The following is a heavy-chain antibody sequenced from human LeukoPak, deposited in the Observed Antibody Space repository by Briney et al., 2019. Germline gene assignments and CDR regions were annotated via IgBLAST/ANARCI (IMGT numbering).Heavy chain of an antibody. J-gene: IGHJ4*02. CDR3: ARGRDIKVESRLLVTGRRKIKRLGGGLDV. Sequence: PSETLSLTCAVYGGSFSDHRWHWIRQPPGKGLEWVGEINYRGDTNYNPSLENRVAISVDTSRNQFSLSLSFTTAADTATYYCARGRDIKVESRLLVTGRRKIKRLGGGLDVWAQGTLVAVSS. CDR2: INYRGDT. CDR1: GGSFSDHR. V-gene: IGHV4-34*01. D-gene: IGHD1-1*01.